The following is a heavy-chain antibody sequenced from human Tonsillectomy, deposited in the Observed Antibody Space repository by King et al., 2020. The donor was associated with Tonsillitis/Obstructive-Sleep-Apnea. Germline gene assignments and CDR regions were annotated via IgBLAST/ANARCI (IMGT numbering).Heavy chain of an antibody. J-gene: IGHJ5*02. CDR3: ARDGGRDLRFDP. V-gene: IGHV3-21*01. Sequence: VQLVESGGGLVKPGGSLRLSCAASGFTFSTYSMNWVRQAPGKGLEWVSSISSSSSYIYYADSVKGRFTISRDNAKNSLYLQMNSLRAEDTAVYYCARDGGRDLRFDPWGQETLVTVSS. D-gene: IGHD5-24*01. CDR1: GFTFSTYS. CDR2: ISSSSSYI.